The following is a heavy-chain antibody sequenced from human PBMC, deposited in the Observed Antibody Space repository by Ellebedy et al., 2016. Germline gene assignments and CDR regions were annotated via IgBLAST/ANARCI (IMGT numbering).Heavy chain of an antibody. CDR2: INAGNGNT. V-gene: IGHV1-3*01. D-gene: IGHD3-3*01. Sequence: ASVKVSCKASGYTFTSYTMHWVRQAPGQRLEWMGWINAGNGNTIYSQKFQGRVTINRDTSANTAYMELSSLRSEDTAVYYCARESPNLEWLLYGMDVWGQGTTVSVSS. CDR1: GYTFTSYT. J-gene: IGHJ6*02. CDR3: ARESPNLEWLLYGMDV.